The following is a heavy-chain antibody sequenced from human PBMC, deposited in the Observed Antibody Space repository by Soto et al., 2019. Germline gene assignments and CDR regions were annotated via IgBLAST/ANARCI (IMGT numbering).Heavy chain of an antibody. CDR3: ARPPGYISDWYYFDL. Sequence: MVSCKASGYTFTGYYMHWVRQAPGQGFEWMGRISPKSGGTNYAQKFQGRVTMTWDTSLNTAYMELSSLISEDTAVYYCARPPGYISDWYYFDLWGQGTLVTVSS. J-gene: IGHJ4*02. D-gene: IGHD6-19*01. CDR1: GYTFTGYY. V-gene: IGHV1-2*02. CDR2: ISPKSGGT.